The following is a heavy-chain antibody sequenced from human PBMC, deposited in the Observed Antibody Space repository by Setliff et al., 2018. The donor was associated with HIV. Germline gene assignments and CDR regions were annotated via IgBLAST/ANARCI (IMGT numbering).Heavy chain of an antibody. J-gene: IGHJ4*02. V-gene: IGHV3-9*01. CDR2: ITWTSRVK. CDR3: ARGFTAAAGPTGY. D-gene: IGHD6-13*01. CDR1: GFIFDDYT. Sequence: HPGGSLRLSCVASGFIFDDYTMHWVRQVPGKGLEWVSGITWTSRVKGYADFVKGRFTISRDNAKNSLYLQMNSLRAEDTAVYYCARGFTAAAGPTGYWGQGTLVTVSS.